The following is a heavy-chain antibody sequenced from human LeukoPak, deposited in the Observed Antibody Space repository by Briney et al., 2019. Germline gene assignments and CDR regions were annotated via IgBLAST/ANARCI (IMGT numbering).Heavy chain of an antibody. CDR1: GFTVSNYA. V-gene: IGHV3-30*01. J-gene: IGHJ4*02. CDR2: ISSGGTYE. Sequence: GGSLRLFCAGSGFTVSNYAMHCVRQAPRKGLEWVSLISSGGTYEYYADSVKVRFTISRDNSKNTLYLKLNSLRAEDTAVYYCARDSTYYYDSGSSGPHYFDNWGQGPLVTVSS. D-gene: IGHD3-10*01. CDR3: ARDSTYYYDSGSSGPHYFDN.